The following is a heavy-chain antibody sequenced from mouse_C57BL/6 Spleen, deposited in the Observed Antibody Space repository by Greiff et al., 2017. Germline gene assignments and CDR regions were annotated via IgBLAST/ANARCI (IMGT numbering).Heavy chain of an antibody. CDR3: ASFDYAVYAMDY. J-gene: IGHJ4*01. Sequence: EVQLVESGPGLVKPSQSLSLTCSVTGYSITSGYYWNWIRQFPGNKLEWMGYISYDGSNNYNPSLKNRISITRDTSKNQFFLKLNSVTTEDTATYYCASFDYAVYAMDYWGQGTSVTVSS. CDR1: GYSITSGYY. V-gene: IGHV3-6*01. D-gene: IGHD2-4*01. CDR2: ISYDGSN.